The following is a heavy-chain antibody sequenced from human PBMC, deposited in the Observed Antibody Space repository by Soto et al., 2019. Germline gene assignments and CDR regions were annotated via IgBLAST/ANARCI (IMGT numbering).Heavy chain of an antibody. D-gene: IGHD3-3*01. J-gene: IGHJ6*02. CDR3: TTIPRDFWSGYLIGYYGMDV. Sequence: SETLSLTCTVSGGSISSSSYYWGWIRQPPGKGLEWIGSIYYSGSTYYNPSLKSRVTISVDTSKNQFSLKLSSVTAADTAVYYCTTIPRDFWSGYLIGYYGMDVWGQGTTVTVS. V-gene: IGHV4-39*01. CDR1: GGSISSSSYY. CDR2: IYYSGST.